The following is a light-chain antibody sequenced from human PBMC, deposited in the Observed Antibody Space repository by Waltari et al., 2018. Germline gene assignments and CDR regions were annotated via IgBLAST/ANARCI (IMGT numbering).Light chain of an antibody. CDR2: VNSDGSH. CDR3: QTGGHGTWV. V-gene: IGLV4-69*01. J-gene: IGLJ3*02. CDR1: SGHSSNI. Sequence: TLSSGHSSNIIAWLQQQPEKGPRYLMKVNSDGSHSRGDEIPDRFSGSSSGAERHLTISSLQAEDEADYYCQTGGHGTWVFGGGTKLTVL.